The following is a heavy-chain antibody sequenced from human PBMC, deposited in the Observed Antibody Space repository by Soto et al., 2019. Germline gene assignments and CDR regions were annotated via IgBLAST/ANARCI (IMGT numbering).Heavy chain of an antibody. D-gene: IGHD1-26*01. V-gene: IGHV3-53*01. CDR1: GFTVSSNY. J-gene: IGHJ4*02. Sequence: GGSLRLSCAASGFTVSSNYMSWVRQAPGKGLEWVSLIYSGGMAYYADSVKGRFTISRDHSKNTLFLQMDSLTAEDTAIYYCARAPSGSYPEFDYWGQGTLVTVSS. CDR2: IYSGGMA. CDR3: ARAPSGSYPEFDY.